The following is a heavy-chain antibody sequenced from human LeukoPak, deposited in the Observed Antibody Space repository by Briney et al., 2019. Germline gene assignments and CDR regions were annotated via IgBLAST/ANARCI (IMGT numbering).Heavy chain of an antibody. Sequence: SETLSLTCGVSGXSIDITNYWSWVRQAPGKGLEWIGEISHGGTTNYNPSLKSRVTISVDTSKNQFSLKLGSVTAADTAVYYCARNGGSYYFDYWGQGTLVTVSS. CDR1: GXSIDITNY. CDR2: ISHGGTT. D-gene: IGHD1-26*01. J-gene: IGHJ4*02. V-gene: IGHV4-4*02. CDR3: ARNGGSYYFDY.